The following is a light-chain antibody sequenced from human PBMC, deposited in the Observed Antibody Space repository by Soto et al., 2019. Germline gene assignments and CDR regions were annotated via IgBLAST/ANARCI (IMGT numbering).Light chain of an antibody. V-gene: IGKV1-5*01. CDR3: HHLT. CDR1: QSINNW. CDR2: DAS. Sequence: DIPMTQSPSTLSASVGDRVTITCRASQSINNWLAWYQQKPGNAPKLLIYDASSLESGVPSRFSGSGSGTEFSLTISSLQPDDFATYYCHHLTFGQGTKVEVK. J-gene: IGKJ1*01.